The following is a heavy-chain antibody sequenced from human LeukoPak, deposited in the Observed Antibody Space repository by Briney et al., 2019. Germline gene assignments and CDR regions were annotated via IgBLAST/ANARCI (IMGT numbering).Heavy chain of an antibody. CDR2: INRGGST. J-gene: IGHJ4*02. CDR1: GGSFSGYY. D-gene: IGHD6-19*01. Sequence: SETLSLTCAVYGGSFSGYYWSWIRQPPGKGLEWIGEINRGGSTNYNPSLKSRVTISVDTSKDQFSLKLSSVTAADTAVYYCASIAVAGTYRFDYWGQGTLVTVSS. CDR3: ASIAVAGTYRFDY. V-gene: IGHV4-34*09.